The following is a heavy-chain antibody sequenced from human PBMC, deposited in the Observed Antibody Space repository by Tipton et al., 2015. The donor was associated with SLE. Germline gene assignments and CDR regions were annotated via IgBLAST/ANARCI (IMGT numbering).Heavy chain of an antibody. V-gene: IGHV4-4*08. CDR2: IYTSGST. CDR1: GGSISSYY. J-gene: IGHJ6*02. Sequence: TLSLTCTVSGGSISSYYWSWIRQPPGKGLEWIGYIYTSGSTYYNPSLKSRVTISVDTSKNQFSLKLTSVTAADTVVYYCARLNFYESWDVWGQGTTVTVSS. CDR3: ARLNFYESWDV. D-gene: IGHD3-22*01.